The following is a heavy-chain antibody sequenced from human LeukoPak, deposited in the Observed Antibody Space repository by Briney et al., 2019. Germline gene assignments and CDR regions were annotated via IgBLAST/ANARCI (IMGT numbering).Heavy chain of an antibody. CDR1: GFTFSNYG. J-gene: IGHJ5*02. CDR3: ASGGGFREEWFDP. D-gene: IGHD3-10*01. CDR2: IRSDGSEK. Sequence: GGSLRLSCAASGFTFSNYGMHWVRQAPGKGLEWVAFIRSDGSEKYYTDSVKGRFTISRDDSKSTLCLQLNSLRAEDTAMYYCASGGGFREEWFDPWGQGTLVTVSS. V-gene: IGHV3-30*02.